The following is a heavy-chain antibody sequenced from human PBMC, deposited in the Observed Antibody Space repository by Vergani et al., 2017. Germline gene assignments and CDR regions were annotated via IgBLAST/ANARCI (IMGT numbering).Heavy chain of an antibody. Sequence: QVELVESGGGVVQPGRSLTLSCSASGFTFRDYGMHWVRQAPGKGLEWVAFISYDGTMKKYADSVKGRFTISRDNSRNTLYLQVNSLRVEDTTMYYCARDYDLVTGIDQWGQGTLVSVSS. V-gene: IGHV3-30*03. CDR1: GFTFRDYG. CDR3: ARDYDLVTGIDQ. J-gene: IGHJ4*02. CDR2: ISYDGTMK. D-gene: IGHD3-9*01.